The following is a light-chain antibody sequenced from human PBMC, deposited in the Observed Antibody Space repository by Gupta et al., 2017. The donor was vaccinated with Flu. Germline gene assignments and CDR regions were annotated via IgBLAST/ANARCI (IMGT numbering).Light chain of an antibody. CDR3: QKYNNWSPYT. J-gene: IGKJ2*01. CDR2: GAS. V-gene: IGKV3-15*01. CDR1: QTVSGN. Sequence: EIVMTQYPGTLSVSHGERATLSCRASQTVSGNLAWYQQKPGQAPRLLIYGASTRAICVPARFSGSGSGTDFTLTISSLQSEEFAVFYFQKYNNWSPYTFGQGTDLEIQ.